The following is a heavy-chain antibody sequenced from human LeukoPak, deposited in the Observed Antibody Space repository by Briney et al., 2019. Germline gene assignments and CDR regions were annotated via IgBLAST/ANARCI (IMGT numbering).Heavy chain of an antibody. CDR2: IYYSGST. CDR1: GGSISSHY. CDR3: ARGPLPDYYDSSGSLDY. D-gene: IGHD3-22*01. Sequence: PSEALSLTCTVSGGSISSHYWSWIRQPPGKGLEWIGYIYYSGSTNYNPSLKSRVTISVDTSKNQFSLKLSSVTAADTAVYYCARGPLPDYYDSSGSLDYWGQGTLVTVSS. V-gene: IGHV4-59*11. J-gene: IGHJ4*02.